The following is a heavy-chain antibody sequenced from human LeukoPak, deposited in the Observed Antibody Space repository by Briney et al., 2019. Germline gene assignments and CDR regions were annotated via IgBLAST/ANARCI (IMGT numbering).Heavy chain of an antibody. CDR3: AGVGGTNFYYYGLDV. CDR1: GGSISGYY. D-gene: IGHD3-3*01. Sequence: SETLSLTCAVSGGSISGYYWSWIRQPPGKGLEWIGYIYDSGSTNYNPSLKSRVTISVDTSKNQFSLKLNSVTAADTAVYYCAGVGGTNFYYYGLDVWGQGTTVTVSS. J-gene: IGHJ6*02. V-gene: IGHV4-59*01. CDR2: IYDSGST.